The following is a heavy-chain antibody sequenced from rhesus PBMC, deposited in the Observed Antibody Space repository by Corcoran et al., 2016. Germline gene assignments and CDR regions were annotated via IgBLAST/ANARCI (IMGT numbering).Heavy chain of an antibody. J-gene: IGHJ4*01. V-gene: IGHV3S18*01. D-gene: IGHD6-25*01. CDR1: GFSFSYYS. CDR2: FDHADSST. CDR3: AREGSGSSY. Sequence: EVQLVESGGGLAKPGGSLRLSCAASGFSFSYYSMSWVRQAPGKGLECISGFDHADSSTYSSGSVKGRFTISSENAKNTLYLQMDSLRAEDTAVYYCAREGSGSSYWGQGVLVTVSS.